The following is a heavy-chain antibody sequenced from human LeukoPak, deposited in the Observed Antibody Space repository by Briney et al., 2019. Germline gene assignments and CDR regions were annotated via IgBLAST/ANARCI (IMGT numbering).Heavy chain of an antibody. CDR3: ARGKTYYDILTGYSSYYYGMDV. J-gene: IGHJ6*02. Sequence: KTSETLSLTCTVSGGSISSYYWSWIRQPPGKGLEWIGYIYYSGSTNYNPSLKSRVTISVDTSKNQFSLKLSSVTAADTAVYYCARGKTYYDILTGYSSYYYGMDVWGQGTTVTVSS. V-gene: IGHV4-59*01. CDR2: IYYSGST. D-gene: IGHD3-9*01. CDR1: GGSISSYY.